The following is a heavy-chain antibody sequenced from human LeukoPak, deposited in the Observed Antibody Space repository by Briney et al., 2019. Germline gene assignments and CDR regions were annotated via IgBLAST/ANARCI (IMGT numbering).Heavy chain of an antibody. CDR3: ASPAYSSSWYYFDY. D-gene: IGHD6-13*01. Sequence: GGSLRLSCAASGFTFSSYWMSWVRQAPGKGLEWVANIKQNGNEKYYVDSVKGRFTISRDSAKNSLYLQMNSLRAEDTAVYYCASPAYSSSWYYFDYWGQGTLVTVSS. J-gene: IGHJ4*02. CDR2: IKQNGNEK. CDR1: GFTFSSYW. V-gene: IGHV3-7*01.